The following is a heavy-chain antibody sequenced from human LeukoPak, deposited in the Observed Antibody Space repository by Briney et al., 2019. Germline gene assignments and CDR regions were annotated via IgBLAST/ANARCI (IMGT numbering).Heavy chain of an antibody. J-gene: IGHJ5*02. Sequence: GGSLRLSCAASGFTFNNYAMNWVRQAPGKGLEWVAAVTGPADTTYYADSVKGRFTISRDSFKDTVYLQMNRLGAEDTALYYCAKGAAIDPWGQGTLVTVSS. CDR3: AKGAAIDP. D-gene: IGHD5-24*01. CDR2: VTGPADTT. CDR1: GFTFNNYA. V-gene: IGHV3-23*01.